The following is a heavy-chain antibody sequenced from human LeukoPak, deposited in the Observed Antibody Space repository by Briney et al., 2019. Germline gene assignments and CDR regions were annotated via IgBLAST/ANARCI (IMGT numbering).Heavy chain of an antibody. CDR3: ARGSTLIRGFDY. V-gene: IGHV4-31*03. CDR2: IFYSGSA. Sequence: SETLSLTCTVSGGSISSGDYYWNWIRQHPEKSLEWIGYIFYSGSAYYNPSLKSRVTISVDTSKNQFSLKLSSVTAADTAVYYCARGSTLIRGFDYWGQGALVTVSS. D-gene: IGHD3-10*01. J-gene: IGHJ4*02. CDR1: GGSISSGDYY.